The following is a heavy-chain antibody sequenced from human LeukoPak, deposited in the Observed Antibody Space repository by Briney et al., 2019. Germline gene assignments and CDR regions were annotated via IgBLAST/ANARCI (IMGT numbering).Heavy chain of an antibody. CDR3: AKEGYGSSWNADFDY. J-gene: IGHJ4*02. CDR2: ISGNGRTT. Sequence: GGSLRLSCVVSGFTFSSYAMSWVRQAPGKGLEWVSAISGNGRTTYYADSVKGRFTISRDNSKNTLYLQMNSLRAEDTAAYYCAKEGYGSSWNADFDYWGQGTLVTVS. CDR1: GFTFSSYA. D-gene: IGHD6-13*01. V-gene: IGHV3-23*01.